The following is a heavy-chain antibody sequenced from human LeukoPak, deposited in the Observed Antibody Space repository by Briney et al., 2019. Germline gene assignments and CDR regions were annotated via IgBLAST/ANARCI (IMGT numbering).Heavy chain of an antibody. CDR3: ARKLGAGYSSSSFDY. D-gene: IGHD6-13*01. Sequence: SETLSLTCTVSGGSVSSGNYYWSWIRQPPGKGLEWIGYIYYSGSINYNPSLKSRVTISVDKSKNQFSLKLSSVTAADTAVYYCARKLGAGYSSSSFDYWGQGTLVTVSS. J-gene: IGHJ4*02. CDR1: GGSVSSGNYY. CDR2: IYYSGSI. V-gene: IGHV4-61*01.